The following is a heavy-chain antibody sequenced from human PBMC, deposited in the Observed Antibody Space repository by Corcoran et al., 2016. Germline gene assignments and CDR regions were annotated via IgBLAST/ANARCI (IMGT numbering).Heavy chain of an antibody. CDR1: GFTFSSYG. V-gene: IGHV3-33*01. CDR2: IWYDGSNK. J-gene: IGHJ4*02. Sequence: QVQLVESGGGVVQPGRSLRLSCAASGFTFSSYGMHWVRQAPGKGLEWVAVIWYDGSNKYYADSVNGRFTISRDNSKNTLYLPMNSLRAEDTAGYYCAREVAAAGSLDYWGQGTLVTVSS. D-gene: IGHD6-13*01. CDR3: AREVAAAGSLDY.